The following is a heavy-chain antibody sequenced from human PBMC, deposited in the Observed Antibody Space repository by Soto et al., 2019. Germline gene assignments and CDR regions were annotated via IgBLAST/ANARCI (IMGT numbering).Heavy chain of an antibody. CDR2: ISYDGSNK. V-gene: IGHV3-30*18. D-gene: IGHD3-3*01. CDR1: GFTFSSYG. J-gene: IGHJ1*01. CDR3: AEAGCIGEWLLEPEYFQH. Sequence: QVQLVESGGGVVQPGRSLRLSCAASGFTFSSYGMHWVRQAPGKGLEWVAVISYDGSNKYYADSVKGRFTISRDNSKNTLYLQMNSLRAEDTAVYYRAEAGCIGEWLLEPEYFQHWGQGTLVTVYS.